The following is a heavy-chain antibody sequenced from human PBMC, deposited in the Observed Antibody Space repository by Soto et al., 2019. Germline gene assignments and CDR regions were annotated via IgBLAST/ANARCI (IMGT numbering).Heavy chain of an antibody. Sequence: HPGGSLRLSCTASGFSFSDFWMSWVRQAPGKGLEWVANIKHGGIEKNYVDSVMGRFTISRDDAKNSLFLQMNSLRAEDTAMYYCARDSRPYPAEASLFSMWGQGTLVTVSS. CDR3: ARDSRPYPAEASLFSM. CDR2: IKHGGIEK. J-gene: IGHJ4*02. D-gene: IGHD3-3*01. CDR1: GFSFSDFW. V-gene: IGHV3-7*01.